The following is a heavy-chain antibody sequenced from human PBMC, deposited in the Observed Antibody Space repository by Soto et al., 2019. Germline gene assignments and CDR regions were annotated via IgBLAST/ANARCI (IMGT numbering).Heavy chain of an antibody. V-gene: IGHV3-30*03. J-gene: IGHJ4*02. CDR2: VSHDGRNT. Sequence: VQLVESGGGVVQPGMSLRLSCAASGFTFSDHAMHWVRQAPGKGMEWVAVVSHDGRNTHYADSVKGRFTISRDSSKNTVSLEMTSLRAEDTAGYYCAQGGRQWLVTSYFNYWGQGALVTVSS. D-gene: IGHD6-19*01. CDR1: GFTFSDHA. CDR3: AQGGRQWLVTSYFNY.